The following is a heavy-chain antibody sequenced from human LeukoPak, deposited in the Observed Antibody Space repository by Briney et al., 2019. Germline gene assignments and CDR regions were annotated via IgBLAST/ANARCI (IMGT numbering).Heavy chain of an antibody. CDR1: GFTFSSYG. CDR3: AKGLVVITYFDY. D-gene: IGHD3-22*01. Sequence: GGSLRHSCAASGFTFSSYGMHWVRQAPGKGLEWVAFIRYDGSNKYYADSVKGRFTISRDNSKNTLYLQMNSLRAEDTAVYYCAKGLVVITYFDYWGQGTLVTVSS. V-gene: IGHV3-30*02. J-gene: IGHJ4*02. CDR2: IRYDGSNK.